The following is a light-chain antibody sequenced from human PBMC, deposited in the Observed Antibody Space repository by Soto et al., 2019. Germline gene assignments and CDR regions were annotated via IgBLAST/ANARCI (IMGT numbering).Light chain of an antibody. CDR2: GAS. V-gene: IGKV3-20*01. CDR1: QSVSNY. J-gene: IGKJ1*01. Sequence: EIVLTQSPATLSLSPGERATLSCRASQSVSNYLAWYQQKPGQAPRLLIYGASTRATGIPARFSGSGSGTDFTLTISRLEPEDFAVYYCQQYGSLSWTFGQGTKVDIK. CDR3: QQYGSLSWT.